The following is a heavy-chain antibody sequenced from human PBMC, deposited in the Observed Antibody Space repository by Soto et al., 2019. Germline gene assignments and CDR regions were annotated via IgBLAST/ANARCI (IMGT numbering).Heavy chain of an antibody. V-gene: IGHV3-23*01. J-gene: IGHJ6*02. CDR2: ISGSGGST. CDR3: AKPNLPDCTNGVCYNGRYYYYGMDV. CDR1: GFTFSSYA. D-gene: IGHD2-8*01. Sequence: GGSLRLSCAASGFTFSSYAMSWVRQAPGKGLEWVSAISGSGGSTYYADSVKGRFTISRDNSKNTLYLQMNSLRAEDTAVYYCAKPNLPDCTNGVCYNGRYYYYGMDVWGQGTTVTVSS.